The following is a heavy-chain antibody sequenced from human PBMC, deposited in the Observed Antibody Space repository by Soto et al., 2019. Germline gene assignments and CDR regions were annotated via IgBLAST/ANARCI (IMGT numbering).Heavy chain of an antibody. CDR3: ARDLRGHYGP. J-gene: IGHJ3*01. V-gene: IGHV3-21*06. CDR2: VSGSSSYI. Sequence: LRLSCEGSGFNFRNFNMIWVRQAPGKGLEWVSSVSGSSSYIYYADSVKGRFTVSRDNANNLVFLQMNGLRPEDTAMYYCARDLRGHYGPWGQGTMGTVS. CDR1: GFNFRNFN. D-gene: IGHD4-17*01.